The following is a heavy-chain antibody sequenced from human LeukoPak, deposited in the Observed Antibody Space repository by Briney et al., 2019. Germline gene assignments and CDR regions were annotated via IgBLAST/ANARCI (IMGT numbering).Heavy chain of an antibody. CDR3: ARGKVRYYYYMDV. J-gene: IGHJ6*03. V-gene: IGHV3-20*04. Sequence: GGSLRLSCAASRFTFDDYGMSWVRQAPGKGLEWVSGINWSGGTTSYADSVQGRFTISRDNAKNSLYLQMNSLRVEDTALYYCARGKVRYYYYMDVWGKGTTVTVSS. D-gene: IGHD3-22*01. CDR1: RFTFDDYG. CDR2: INWSGGTT.